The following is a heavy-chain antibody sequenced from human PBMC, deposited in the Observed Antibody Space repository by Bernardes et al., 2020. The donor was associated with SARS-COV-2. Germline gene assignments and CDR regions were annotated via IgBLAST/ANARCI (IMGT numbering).Heavy chain of an antibody. J-gene: IGHJ4*02. V-gene: IGHV1-2*02. CDR1: GYTFTGHY. Sequence: ASVKVSCKASGYTFTGHYMHWVRQAPGQGLEWMGWINPNSGGRNYVQKFKGRVTMTRDTSISTAYMELSRLRSDDTAMYYCARGPLSIRGYRYGHNFDYWDQGTLVTVSS. CDR2: INPNSGGR. D-gene: IGHD5-18*01. CDR3: ARGPLSIRGYRYGHNFDY.